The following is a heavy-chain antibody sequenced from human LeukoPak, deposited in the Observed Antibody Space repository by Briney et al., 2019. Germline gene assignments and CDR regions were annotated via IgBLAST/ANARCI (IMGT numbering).Heavy chain of an antibody. J-gene: IGHJ4*02. CDR3: ARVGDILTGYPYYFDY. D-gene: IGHD3-9*01. V-gene: IGHV1-18*01. CDR1: GYTFCSYG. Sequence: ASVKVSCKASGYTFCSYGISWVRQAPGQGLEWMGWISAYNGNTNYAQKFQGRVTMTRNTSISTAYMELSSLRSEDTAVYYCARVGDILTGYPYYFDYWGQGTLVTVSS. CDR2: ISAYNGNT.